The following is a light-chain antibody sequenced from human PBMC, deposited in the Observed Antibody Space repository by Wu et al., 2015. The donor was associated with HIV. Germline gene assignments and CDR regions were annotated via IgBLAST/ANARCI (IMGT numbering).Light chain of an antibody. V-gene: IGKV3-15*01. Sequence: EIVMTQSPATLSVSPGERATLSCRASQSVSSNLAWYQQKPGQAPRLLIYGASTRATGIPARFSGSGSGTEFTLTISSMQSEDFALYYCQQYNVWPPWTFGQGTTVEIK. CDR3: QQYNVWPPWT. J-gene: IGKJ1*01. CDR1: QSVSSN. CDR2: GAS.